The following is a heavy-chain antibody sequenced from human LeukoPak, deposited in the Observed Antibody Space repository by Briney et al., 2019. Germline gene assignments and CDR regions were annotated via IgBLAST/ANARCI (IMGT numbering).Heavy chain of an antibody. CDR3: ARAYTNGDYLDY. J-gene: IGHJ4*02. CDR1: GFTFSRYS. D-gene: IGHD4-17*01. Sequence: GSLRLSCAASGFTFSRYSVNWVRQAPGKGLGWVSCISDSSRHIYYADSVKGRFTISRDNAKSSASLQMNSLRVDDTAVYYCARAYTNGDYLDYWGQGTLVTVSS. CDR2: ISDSSRHI. V-gene: IGHV3-21*01.